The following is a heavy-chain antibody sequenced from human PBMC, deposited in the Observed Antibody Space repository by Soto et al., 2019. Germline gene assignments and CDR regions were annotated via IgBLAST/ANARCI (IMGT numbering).Heavy chain of an antibody. V-gene: IGHV4-30-2*01. J-gene: IGHJ6*02. Sequence: QLQLQESGSGLVRPSRTLSLTCAVPGGSISTSDYSWSWIRQAPGRGLEWIGSIYQSGRTYYIPSLKSRATMSLDKSKNQFSLKITSAVAADTARYYCAREMTIFGVAPGGGVDVWGQGTTVTVSS. CDR2: IYQSGRT. CDR1: GGSISTSDYS. CDR3: AREMTIFGVAPGGGVDV. D-gene: IGHD3-3*01.